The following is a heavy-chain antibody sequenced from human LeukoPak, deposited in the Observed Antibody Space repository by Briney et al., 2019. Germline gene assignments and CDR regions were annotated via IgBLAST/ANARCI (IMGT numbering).Heavy chain of an antibody. V-gene: IGHV3-30*02. CDR1: RFTFSSHN. D-gene: IGHD5-18*01. CDR3: AQGHSHTAMYF. J-gene: IGHJ4*02. Sequence: GGSLRLSCAASRFTFSSHNMHWVRQAPGKGLEWVTFIRFDGSNTYYSDSVKGRFTISRDNSKNTLYLQMNSLRVEDTAVYYCAQGHSHTAMYFWGQGTLVTVSS. CDR2: IRFDGSNT.